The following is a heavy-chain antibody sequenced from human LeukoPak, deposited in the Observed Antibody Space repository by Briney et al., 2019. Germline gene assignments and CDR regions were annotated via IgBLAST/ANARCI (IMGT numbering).Heavy chain of an antibody. D-gene: IGHD2-2*01. V-gene: IGHV1-69*05. CDR1: GRTFSSYA. CDR3: ARGMAGEVVPADYYYMDV. J-gene: IGHJ6*03. CDR2: ILPIAGTA. Sequence: PSVKFSCKACGRTFSSYAISGVRQARGQGLEWMGGILPIAGTANYAQKSQGRVTSTTEESKSTGYMELSSLRSEATAVDYCARGMAGEVVPADYYYMDVWGKGTTVTVSS.